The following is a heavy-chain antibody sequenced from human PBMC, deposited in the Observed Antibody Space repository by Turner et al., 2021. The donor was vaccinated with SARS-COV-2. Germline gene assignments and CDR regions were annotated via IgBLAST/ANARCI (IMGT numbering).Heavy chain of an antibody. V-gene: IGHV3-48*01. CDR2: ISKSTSSR. CDR1: GFTFSSYS. J-gene: IGHJ6*02. D-gene: IGHD3-10*01. Sequence: EVQLVESVGGLVQPGGSLRLSCAASGFTFSSYSMNWVRQAPGKGREWVSFISKSTSSRYYADSVRGRFTISRDNAENSLYLQMNSLRAEDTAVYYCAREITASTYAMDVWGQGTTVTVSS. CDR3: AREITASTYAMDV.